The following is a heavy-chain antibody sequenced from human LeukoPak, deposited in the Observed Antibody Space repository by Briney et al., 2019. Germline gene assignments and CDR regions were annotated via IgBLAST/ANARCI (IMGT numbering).Heavy chain of an antibody. CDR2: IKDDGSEK. D-gene: IGHD2-15*01. Sequence: PGGSLRLSCAASGFTFRSHWMSWVRQAPGEGLEWLANIKDDGSEKYYVDSVKGRFTISRDNANNSLYLQLSSLRVEDTAVYYCVRDNPRCCGVVPVNIDDFWGQGTLVTVSS. CDR3: VRDNPRCCGVVPVNIDDF. V-gene: IGHV3-7*01. CDR1: GFTFRSHW. J-gene: IGHJ4*02.